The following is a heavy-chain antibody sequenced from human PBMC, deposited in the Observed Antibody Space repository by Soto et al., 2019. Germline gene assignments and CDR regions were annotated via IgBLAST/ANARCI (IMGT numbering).Heavy chain of an antibody. CDR3: ARMSGSALVDY. D-gene: IGHD3-10*01. V-gene: IGHV1-46*01. J-gene: IGHJ4*02. Sequence: ASVKVSCKASGYPFTSYYMHWVRQAPGQWLEWMGIINPSGGSTSYAQKLQGRVTMTRDTSTSTVYMELSSLRSEDTAVYYCARMSGSALVDYWGQGTLVTVSS. CDR1: GYPFTSYY. CDR2: INPSGGST.